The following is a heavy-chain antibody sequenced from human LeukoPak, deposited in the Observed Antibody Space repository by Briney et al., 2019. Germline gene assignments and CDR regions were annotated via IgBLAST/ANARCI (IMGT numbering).Heavy chain of an antibody. J-gene: IGHJ4*02. CDR1: GFTFNNYG. D-gene: IGHD2-2*01. V-gene: IGHV3-30*18. CDR2: ISYDGRNI. Sequence: GGSLRLSCAASGFTFNNYGMHWVRQAPGKGLEWVAVISYDGRNIHYPDSVRGRFTISRDISTDTLWLQMDSLRTEDTAVYYCAKGPLRGTAAAIDYWGQGTLVTVSS. CDR3: AKGPLRGTAAAIDY.